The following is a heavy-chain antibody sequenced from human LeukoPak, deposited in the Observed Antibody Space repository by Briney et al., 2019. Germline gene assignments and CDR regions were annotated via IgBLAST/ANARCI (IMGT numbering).Heavy chain of an antibody. D-gene: IGHD3-3*01. Sequence: SETLTLTCTVSGISISDHNWSWIRQPPGRGLEWIGYVYNRGSTNYNPSLKRRVVMSLDAAINHFSLRLTSVTPADTAVYYCARHERNDFSSGHYPHFDFWGQGVLVTVFS. CDR3: ARHERNDFSSGHYPHFDF. CDR1: GISISDHN. V-gene: IGHV4-59*08. CDR2: VYNRGST. J-gene: IGHJ4*01.